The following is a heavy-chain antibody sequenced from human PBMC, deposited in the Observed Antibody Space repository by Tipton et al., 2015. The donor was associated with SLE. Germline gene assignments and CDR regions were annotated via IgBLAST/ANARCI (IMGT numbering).Heavy chain of an antibody. CDR1: GFTFGAYA. J-gene: IGHJ4*02. CDR3: TSGRIVGAAFDY. CDR2: IRSKAYGGTT. D-gene: IGHD1-26*01. V-gene: IGHV3-49*04. Sequence: SLRLSCTASGFTFGAYAMSWVRQAPGKGLEWVGFIRSKAYGGTTEYAASVKGRFTISRDDSKSIAYLQMNSLKTEDTAVYYCTSGRIVGAAFDYWGQGTLVTVSS.